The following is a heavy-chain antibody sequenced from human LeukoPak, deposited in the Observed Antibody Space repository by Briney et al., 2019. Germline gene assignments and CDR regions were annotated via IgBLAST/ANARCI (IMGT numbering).Heavy chain of an antibody. D-gene: IGHD3-16*02. CDR1: GFTFSSYA. CDR2: ISGSGGST. Sequence: GGSLRLSCAASGFTFSSYAMSWVRQAPGKGLEWVSAISGSGGSTYYADSVKGRFTISRDNAKNSLYLQMNSLRAEDTAVYYCASGGHYDYVWGSYRNDYWGQGTLVTVSS. CDR3: ASGGHYDYVWGSYRNDY. V-gene: IGHV3-23*01. J-gene: IGHJ4*02.